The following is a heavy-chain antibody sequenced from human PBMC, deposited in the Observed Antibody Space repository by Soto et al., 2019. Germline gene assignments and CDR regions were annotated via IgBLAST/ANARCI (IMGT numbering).Heavy chain of an antibody. J-gene: IGHJ4*02. V-gene: IGHV3-53*01. D-gene: IGHD1-26*01. CDR1: GFTVSSNY. CDR2: IYSGGST. Sequence: GGSLRLSCAASGFTVSSNYMSWVRQAPGKGLEWVSVIYSGGSTYYADSVKGRFTISRDNSKNTLYLQMNSLRAEDTAVYYCARDQGYSGSYYFDYWGQGTLVTVSS. CDR3: ARDQGYSGSYYFDY.